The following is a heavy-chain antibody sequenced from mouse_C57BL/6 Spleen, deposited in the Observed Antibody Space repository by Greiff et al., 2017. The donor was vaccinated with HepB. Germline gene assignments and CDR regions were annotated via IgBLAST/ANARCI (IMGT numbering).Heavy chain of an antibody. CDR3: ARIDYDVDY. V-gene: IGHV5-6*01. D-gene: IGHD2-4*01. J-gene: IGHJ2*01. Sequence: EVKLMESGGDLVKPGGSLKLSCAASGFTFSSYGMSWVRQTPDKRLEWVATISSGGSYTYYPDSVKGRFTISRDNAKNTLYLQMSSLKSEDTAMYYCARIDYDVDYWGQGTTLTVSS. CDR1: GFTFSSYG. CDR2: ISSGGSYT.